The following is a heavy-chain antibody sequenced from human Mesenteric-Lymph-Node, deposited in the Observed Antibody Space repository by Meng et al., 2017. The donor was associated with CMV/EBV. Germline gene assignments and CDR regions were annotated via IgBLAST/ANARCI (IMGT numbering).Heavy chain of an antibody. CDR2: ISASNGMT. V-gene: IGHV1-18*01. J-gene: IGHJ5*02. Sequence: KASGYTFTSYGFNWVRQAPGQGLEWMGWISASNGMTNYAQKFQGRVTMTTDTSTSTAYMELGSLRSDDTAVYYCAREYDYGEKWFDPWGQGTLVTVSS. CDR1: GYTFTSYG. CDR3: AREYDYGEKWFDP. D-gene: IGHD4-17*01.